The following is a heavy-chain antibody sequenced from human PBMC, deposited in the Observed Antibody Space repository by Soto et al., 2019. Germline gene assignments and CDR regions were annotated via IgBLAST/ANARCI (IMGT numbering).Heavy chain of an antibody. Sequence: LSLTCAAYGGSFSGYYWGWIRQPPGKGLEGSGEINHSGSTNYNPSLKSRVTISVDTSKNQFSLKLSSVTAADTSVYYCARGLLAAAGSCPIDYWGQGTLVTVSS. V-gene: IGHV4-34*01. J-gene: IGHJ4*02. D-gene: IGHD6-13*01. CDR1: GGSFSGYY. CDR3: ARGLLAAAGSCPIDY. CDR2: INHSGST.